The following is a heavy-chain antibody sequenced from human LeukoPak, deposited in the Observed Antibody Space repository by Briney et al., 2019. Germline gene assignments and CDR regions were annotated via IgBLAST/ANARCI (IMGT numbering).Heavy chain of an antibody. J-gene: IGHJ4*02. CDR3: ARDIHDIVVVPAAIGDQYSSRWYPDY. V-gene: IGHV3-30*01. D-gene: IGHD2-2*01. CDR2: ISYDGSNK. CDR1: GFTFSSYA. Sequence: GGSLRLSGAASGFTFSSYAMHWVRQAPGKGLEWVAVISYDGSNKYYADSVKGRFTISRDNSKNTLYLQMNSLRAEDTAVYYCARDIHDIVVVPAAIGDQYSSRWYPDYWGQGTLVTVSS.